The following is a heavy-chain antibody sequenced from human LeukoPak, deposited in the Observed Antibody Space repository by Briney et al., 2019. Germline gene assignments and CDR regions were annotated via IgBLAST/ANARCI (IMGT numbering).Heavy chain of an antibody. J-gene: IGHJ6*02. V-gene: IGHV3-48*04. CDR1: GFTFSSYS. CDR2: ISSSGSTI. D-gene: IGHD2-2*01. Sequence: GGSLRLSCAASGFTFSSYSMNWVRQAPGKGLEWVSYISSSGSTIYYADSVKGRFTISRDNAKNSLYLQMNSLRAEDTAVYYCARDLGYCSSTSCKTYYYYGMDVWGQGTTVTVSS. CDR3: ARDLGYCSSTSCKTYYYYGMDV.